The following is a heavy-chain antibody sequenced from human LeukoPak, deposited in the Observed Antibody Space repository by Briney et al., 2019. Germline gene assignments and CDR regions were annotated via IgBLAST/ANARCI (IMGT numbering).Heavy chain of an antibody. J-gene: IGHJ4*02. Sequence: VASVKVSCKASGGTFSSYAISWVRQAPGQGLEWMGGIIPIFGTANYAQKCQGRVTITTYESTSTAYMELSSLRSEDTAVYYCARGMVRGVPGPYFDYWGQGTLLTVSS. CDR2: IIPIFGTA. D-gene: IGHD3-10*01. CDR3: ARGMVRGVPGPYFDY. CDR1: GGTFSSYA. V-gene: IGHV1-69*05.